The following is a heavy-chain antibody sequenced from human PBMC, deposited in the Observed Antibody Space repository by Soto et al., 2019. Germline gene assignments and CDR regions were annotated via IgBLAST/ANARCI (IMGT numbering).Heavy chain of an antibody. CDR1: GFTFSSYA. Sequence: QVQLVESGGGVVQPGRSLRLSCAASGFTFSSYAMHWVRQAPGKGLEWVAVISDDGSNKYYADSVKGRFTISRDNSKNTLYLQMNSLRAEDTAVYYCARDAYYYDSSGYYYYYYGMDAWGQGTTVTVSS. J-gene: IGHJ6*02. CDR3: ARDAYYYDSSGYYYYYYGMDA. CDR2: ISDDGSNK. D-gene: IGHD3-22*01. V-gene: IGHV3-30-3*01.